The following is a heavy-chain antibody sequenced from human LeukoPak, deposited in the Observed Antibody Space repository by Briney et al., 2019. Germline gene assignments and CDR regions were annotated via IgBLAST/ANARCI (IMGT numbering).Heavy chain of an antibody. D-gene: IGHD3-22*01. CDR2: ISGSGGST. CDR1: GFTFSSYA. CDR3: ARVHYFDRGGLRSFDY. J-gene: IGHJ4*02. Sequence: GGSLRLSCAASGFTFSSYAMSWVRQAPGKGLEWVSAISGSGGSTYYADSVKGRFTISRDNSKNTLYLQMNSLRADDTAVYYCARVHYFDRGGLRSFDYWGQGTLVTVSS. V-gene: IGHV3-23*01.